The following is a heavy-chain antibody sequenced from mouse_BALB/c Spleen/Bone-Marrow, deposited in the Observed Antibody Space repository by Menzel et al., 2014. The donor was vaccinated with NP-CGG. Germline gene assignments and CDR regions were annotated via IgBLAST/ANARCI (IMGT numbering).Heavy chain of an antibody. Sequence: VQLQESGAELVRPGASVRLSCKASGYTFTSYWINWEKQRPGQGLEWIGNIYPSDSYTNYNQKFKDKATLTVDKSSITSYMHLSSPTSEDSAIYYCTTSFTTATAYWGQRTLVTVSA. CDR3: TTSFTTATAY. V-gene: IGHV1-69*02. CDR2: IYPSDSYT. J-gene: IGHJ3*01. D-gene: IGHD1-2*01. CDR1: GYTFTSYW.